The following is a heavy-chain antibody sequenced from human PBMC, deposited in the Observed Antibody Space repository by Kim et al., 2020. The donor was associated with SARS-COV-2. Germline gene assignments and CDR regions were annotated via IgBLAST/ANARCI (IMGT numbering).Heavy chain of an antibody. CDR1: GFTFSSYG. V-gene: IGHV3-33*05. Sequence: GSLRLSCAASGFTFSSYGMHWVRQAPGKGLEWVAVISYDGSNKYYADSVKGRFTISRDNSKNTLYLQMNSLRAEDTAVYYCARDSPMVRGVIRNYYGMDVWGQGTTVTVSS. CDR2: ISYDGSNK. D-gene: IGHD3-10*01. CDR3: ARDSPMVRGVIRNYYGMDV. J-gene: IGHJ6*02.